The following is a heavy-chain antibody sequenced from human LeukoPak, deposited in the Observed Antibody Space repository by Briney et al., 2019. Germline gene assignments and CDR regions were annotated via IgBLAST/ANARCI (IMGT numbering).Heavy chain of an antibody. V-gene: IGHV4-34*01. Sequence: SETLSLTCAVYGGAFSGYYWSWIRQPPGKGLEWIGEINHSGSTNYNPSLKSRVTISVDTSKNQFSLKLSSVTAADTAVYYCARDSRIGRGNYWGQGTLVTVSS. CDR2: INHSGST. CDR1: GGAFSGYY. CDR3: ARDSRIGRGNY. D-gene: IGHD1-26*01. J-gene: IGHJ4*02.